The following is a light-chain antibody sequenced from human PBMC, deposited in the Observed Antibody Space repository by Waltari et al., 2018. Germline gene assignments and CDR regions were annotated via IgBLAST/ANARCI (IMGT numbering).Light chain of an antibody. CDR1: DSDVGAYDF. CDR2: EVS. CDR3: SSYTTSSAPGV. J-gene: IGLJ1*01. Sequence: QSALTQPASVSGSPGQSITISCSGTDSDVGAYDFVSWYQQHPGKAPHLIIYEVSNRPSGISNRFSASKAGNTASLTISGLQAEDEADYYCSSYTTSSAPGVFGTGTRV. V-gene: IGLV2-14*01.